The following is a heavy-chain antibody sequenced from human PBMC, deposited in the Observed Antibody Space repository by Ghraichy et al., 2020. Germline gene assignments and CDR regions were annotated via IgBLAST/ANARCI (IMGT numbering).Heavy chain of an antibody. J-gene: IGHJ3*02. V-gene: IGHV4-39*01. Sequence: SETLSLTCSVSGGSMNNPNYHWGWIRQPPGKGLEWIASFDYSGSTYYNPSLKSRVTISVDTSMNQFSLRLSSVTAADTAVYYCARLRSLLAGYDGFDIWGQGTMVTVSS. CDR2: FDYSGST. CDR3: ARLRSLLAGYDGFDI. D-gene: IGHD6-19*01. CDR1: GGSMNNPNYH.